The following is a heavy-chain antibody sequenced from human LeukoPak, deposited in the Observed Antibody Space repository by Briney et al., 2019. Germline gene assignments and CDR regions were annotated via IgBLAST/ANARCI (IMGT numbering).Heavy chain of an antibody. CDR2: ISASGGST. J-gene: IGHJ2*01. D-gene: IGHD1-26*01. CDR1: GFTFSSSA. CDR3: AKDRTVGASYWYFDL. Sequence: PGGSLRLSCAASGFTFSSSAMSWVRQVPGKGLEWVSGISASGGSTSYADSVKGRFTISRDSSKNTLFLHMNTLRAEDTAIYYCAKDRTVGASYWYFDLWGRGTLVTVSS. V-gene: IGHV3-23*01.